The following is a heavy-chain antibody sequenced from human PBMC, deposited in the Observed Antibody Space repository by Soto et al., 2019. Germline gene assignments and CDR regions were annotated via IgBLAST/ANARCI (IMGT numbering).Heavy chain of an antibody. Sequence: EVQLVESGGGLVQPGGSLKLSCAASGFTFSGSAMHWVRQASGKGLEWVGRIRSKANSYATAYAASVKGRFTISRDDSMNTAYLKMNSLKTEDTVVYYCTRELRGLDADYWGQGTLVTVSS. CDR1: GFTFSGSA. D-gene: IGHD1-1*01. V-gene: IGHV3-73*02. CDR3: TRELRGLDADY. J-gene: IGHJ4*02. CDR2: IRSKANSYAT.